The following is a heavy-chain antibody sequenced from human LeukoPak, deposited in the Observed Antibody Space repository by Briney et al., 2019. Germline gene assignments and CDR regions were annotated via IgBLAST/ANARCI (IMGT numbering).Heavy chain of an antibody. CDR3: ARDSFGTSRPSDY. V-gene: IGHV1-3*01. CDR2: INAGNGNT. D-gene: IGHD2-2*01. Sequence: ASAKVSCKASGYTFTGYYMHWVRQAPGQGLEWMGWINAGNGNTRYSQKVQGRVTITRDTSASTAYMELSSLKSEDTAVYYCARDSFGTSRPSDYWGQGTLVTVSS. CDR1: GYTFTGYY. J-gene: IGHJ4*02.